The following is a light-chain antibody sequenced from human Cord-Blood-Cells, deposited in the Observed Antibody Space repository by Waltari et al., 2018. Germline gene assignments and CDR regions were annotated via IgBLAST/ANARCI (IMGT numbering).Light chain of an antibody. CDR3: QQYNNWPPWT. CDR1: QRVSSN. CDR2: GAS. V-gene: IGKV3-15*01. Sequence: ELVMTQSPATLSVSPGERATLSCRASQRVSSNLAWYQQKPGQAPRLLIYGASTRATGIPARVSGSGSGTEFTLTISRLQSEDIAVYYCQQYNNWPPWTFGQGTKVEIK. J-gene: IGKJ1*01.